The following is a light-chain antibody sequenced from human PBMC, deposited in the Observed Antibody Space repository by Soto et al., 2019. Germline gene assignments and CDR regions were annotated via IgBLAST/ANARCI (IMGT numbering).Light chain of an antibody. V-gene: IGKV4-1*01. Sequence: DIVMTQSPDSMAVSLGERATINCKSSQSVLYSSNNKNYVAWYQQKPGQPPKLLIYWASTRKSGVPDRFSGSGSGTDFTLTISSLQAEDVAVYYCQQHYTTSPTFGPGTKVDIK. J-gene: IGKJ3*01. CDR3: QQHYTTSPT. CDR1: QSVLYSSNNKNY. CDR2: WAS.